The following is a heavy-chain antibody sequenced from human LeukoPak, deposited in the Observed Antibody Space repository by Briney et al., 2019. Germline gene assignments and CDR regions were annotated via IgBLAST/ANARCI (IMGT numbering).Heavy chain of an antibody. Sequence: SETLSLTCTVSGGSISSYYRSWIRQPPGKGLEWIGYIYYSGSTNYNPSLKSRVTISVDTSKNQFSLKLSSVTAADTAVYYCARAIVGTVTTTFDYWGQGTLVTVSS. J-gene: IGHJ4*02. V-gene: IGHV4-59*01. CDR2: IYYSGST. CDR1: GGSISSYY. CDR3: ARAIVGTVTTTFDY. D-gene: IGHD4-11*01.